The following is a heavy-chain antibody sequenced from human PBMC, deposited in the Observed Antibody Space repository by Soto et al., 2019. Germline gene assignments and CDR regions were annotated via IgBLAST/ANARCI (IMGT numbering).Heavy chain of an antibody. CDR3: ARDLIYAGYYYYMDV. Sequence: EVQLVESGGGLVKPGGSRRLSFAASGFTFSSNSMNWVRQAPGKGLEWVSSINYKSHIDYADSVKGRFTISRDNAKNSLYLQMNSLRAEDTAVYFCARDLIYAGYYYYMDVWGIGTTVTVSS. D-gene: IGHD3-10*01. CDR2: INYKSHI. V-gene: IGHV3-21*01. CDR1: GFTFSSNS. J-gene: IGHJ6*03.